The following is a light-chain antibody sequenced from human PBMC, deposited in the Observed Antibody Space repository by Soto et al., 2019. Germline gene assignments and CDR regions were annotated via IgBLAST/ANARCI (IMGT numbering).Light chain of an antibody. CDR1: QTLNNY. Sequence: EIVLTQSPATLSLSPGERATLSCRANQTLNNYLAWFQQKPGQAPRLLIYEASTRAAGIPARFSGSGSGTDFTLTISSLQPEDFAVYYCQQRSNWPPLTFGGGTKVEMK. CDR3: QQRSNWPPLT. J-gene: IGKJ4*01. CDR2: EAS. V-gene: IGKV3-11*01.